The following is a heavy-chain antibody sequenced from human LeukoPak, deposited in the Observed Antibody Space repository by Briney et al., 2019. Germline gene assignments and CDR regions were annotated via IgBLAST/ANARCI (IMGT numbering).Heavy chain of an antibody. Sequence: ASVKVSCKTSGYTFTNFDINWVRQATGQGLEWLGWMNPYTGKTGYAQKFQGRVTFTGDTSIRTAYMEVSGLTSEDTAVYYCARAPIPYYYDSSAYYSDYWGQGTLVTVSS. CDR2: MNPYTGKT. V-gene: IGHV1-8*03. J-gene: IGHJ4*02. CDR3: ARAPIPYYYDSSAYYSDY. D-gene: IGHD3-22*01. CDR1: GYTFTNFD.